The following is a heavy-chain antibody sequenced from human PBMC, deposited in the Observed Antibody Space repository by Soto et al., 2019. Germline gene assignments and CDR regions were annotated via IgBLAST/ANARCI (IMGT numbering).Heavy chain of an antibody. CDR1: GGSISSSSYY. J-gene: IGHJ6*02. CDR3: ALRWPPTQLHYYGMDV. V-gene: IGHV4-39*01. CDR2: IYYSGST. Sequence: QLQLQESGPGLVKPSETLSLTCTVSGGSISSSSYYWGWIRQPPGKGLEWIGSIYYSGSTYYNPSLKSRVTISVDTSKNQFALKLSSVTAADTAVYYCALRWPPTQLHYYGMDVWGQGTTVTVSS. D-gene: IGHD4-17*01.